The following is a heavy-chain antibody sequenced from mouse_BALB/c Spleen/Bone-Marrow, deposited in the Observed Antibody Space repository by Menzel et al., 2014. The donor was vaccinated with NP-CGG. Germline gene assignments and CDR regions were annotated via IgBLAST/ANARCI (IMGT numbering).Heavy chain of an antibody. CDR2: INPDSNTI. CDR3: ARLNYYGNLFV. CDR1: GFDFSRYW. Sequence: EVKLQESGGGLVQPGGSLKLSCAASGFDFSRYWMSWVRQAPGKGLEWIGEINPDSNTINYTPSLKDKFIISRDNAKNTLYLQMSKVRSEDTALYYCARLNYYGNLFVWGAGTTVTVAP. D-gene: IGHD1-1*01. V-gene: IGHV4-1*02. J-gene: IGHJ1*01.